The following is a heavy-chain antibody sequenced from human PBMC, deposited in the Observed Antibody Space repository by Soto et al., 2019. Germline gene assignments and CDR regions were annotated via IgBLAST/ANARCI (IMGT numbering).Heavy chain of an antibody. Sequence: QPGGSLRLSCAASGFTFSNYAINWIRQAPGKGLEWVSAISGSGGSTYYADSVKGRFTISRDNSKNTLYLQMNSLRAEDTAVYYCAKAQTYYDFWSGYYAPPYYYYMDVWGKGTTVTVSS. CDR1: GFTFSNYA. V-gene: IGHV3-23*01. D-gene: IGHD3-3*01. CDR3: AKAQTYYDFWSGYYAPPYYYYMDV. CDR2: ISGSGGST. J-gene: IGHJ6*03.